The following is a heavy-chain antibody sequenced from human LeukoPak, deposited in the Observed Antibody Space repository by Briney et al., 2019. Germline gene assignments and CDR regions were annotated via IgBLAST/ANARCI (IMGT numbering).Heavy chain of an antibody. J-gene: IGHJ4*02. CDR2: ISNTGNTI. CDR1: GFTFSSFE. CDR3: ARSGGAYKPFDL. D-gene: IGHD2-15*01. V-gene: IGHV3-48*03. Sequence: AGGSLRLSCAASGFTFSSFEMNWVRQAPGKGLEWVSYISNTGNTIYYADSVKGRFTISRDNAKNSLYLQVNSLRAGDTAVYYCARSGGAYKPFDLWGQGTLVTVSS.